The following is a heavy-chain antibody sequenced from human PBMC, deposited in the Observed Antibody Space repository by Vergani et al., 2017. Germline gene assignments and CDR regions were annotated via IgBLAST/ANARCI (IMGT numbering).Heavy chain of an antibody. D-gene: IGHD2-2*01. J-gene: IGHJ6*03. CDR2: IGHDGNNK. V-gene: IGHV3-33*01. CDR3: ARDRRSSYMGV. CDR1: GFTFSSYG. Sequence: QEQLVESGGGVVKPGRSLRLSCVTVGFTFSSYGMLWVRQAPGKGLEWVAGIGHDGNNKHYADSVKGRFTISRDNSKNTLYLQMNSLRAEDTAVYYCARDRRSSYMGVWGKGTTVTVSS.